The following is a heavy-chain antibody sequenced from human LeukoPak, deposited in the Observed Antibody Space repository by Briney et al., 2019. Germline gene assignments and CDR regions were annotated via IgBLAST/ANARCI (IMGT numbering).Heavy chain of an antibody. CDR2: ISSSGSTI. CDR3: ARGIYYSIAAAAPDY. D-gene: IGHD6-13*01. Sequence: GGSLRLSCAASGFTFSSYEMNWVRQAPGKGLEWVSYISSSGSTIYYADSVKGRFTISRDNAKNSLYLQMNSLRAEDTAVYYCARGIYYSIAAAAPDYWGQGTLVTVSS. V-gene: IGHV3-48*03. J-gene: IGHJ4*02. CDR1: GFTFSSYE.